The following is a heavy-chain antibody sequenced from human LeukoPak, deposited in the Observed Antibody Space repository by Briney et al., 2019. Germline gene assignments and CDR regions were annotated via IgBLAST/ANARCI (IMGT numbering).Heavy chain of an antibody. CDR2: IIPIFGTA. V-gene: IGHV1-69*13. CDR1: GYTLTELS. J-gene: IGHJ4*02. Sequence: SXXXXXKASGYTLTELSMHWVRQAPGKGLEWMGGIIPIFGTANYAQKFQGRVTITADESTSTAYMELSSLRSEDTAVYYCARVSRGDYWGQGTLVTVSS. CDR3: ARVSRGDY.